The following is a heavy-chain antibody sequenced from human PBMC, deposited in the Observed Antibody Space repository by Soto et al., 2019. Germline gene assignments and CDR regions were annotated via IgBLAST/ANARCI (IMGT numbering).Heavy chain of an antibody. D-gene: IGHD1-1*01. CDR1: GYSFTSYW. Sequence: PGESLKISCQTSGYSFTSYWIGWVRQMPGKGLDWMGIIYPADSDIRYSPSLQGQVTISADKSTSTAYLQWSSLKASDTATYYCATGPNLFFDSWGQGTLVTVSS. CDR3: ATGPNLFFDS. V-gene: IGHV5-51*01. J-gene: IGHJ4*02. CDR2: IYPADSDI.